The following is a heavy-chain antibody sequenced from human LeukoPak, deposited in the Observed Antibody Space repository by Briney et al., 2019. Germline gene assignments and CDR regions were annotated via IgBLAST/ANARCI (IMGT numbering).Heavy chain of an antibody. Sequence: QSGGSLRLSCAASGFTFSSYAMSWVRQAPGKGLEWVSAISDRGDNKQYTDSVKGRLTISRDNSKNTLYLQMNSLRADDTAVYYCAKSSRYGTGWYGRIDYWGQGTLVTVS. V-gene: IGHV3-23*01. CDR3: AKSSRYGTGWYGRIDY. J-gene: IGHJ4*02. CDR1: GFTFSSYA. D-gene: IGHD6-19*01. CDR2: ISDRGDNK.